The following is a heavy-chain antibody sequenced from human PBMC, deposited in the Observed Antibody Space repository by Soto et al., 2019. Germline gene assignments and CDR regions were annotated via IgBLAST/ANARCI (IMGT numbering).Heavy chain of an antibody. J-gene: IGHJ4*02. V-gene: IGHV3-23*01. D-gene: IGHD1-26*01. Sequence: AGTLSLSCAVSGFSFSSYAMTWVRQVPGKGLEWVSTISGGIGSTFYADSVKGRFTISRDISKKMLFLHMNGLRGEDTCTACWAKGAARYFDYWGRGTLVTVSS. CDR3: AKGAARYFDY. CDR2: ISGGIGST. CDR1: GFSFSSYA.